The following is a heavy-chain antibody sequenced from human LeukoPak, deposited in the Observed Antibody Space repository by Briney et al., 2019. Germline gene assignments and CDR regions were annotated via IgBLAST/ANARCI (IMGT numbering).Heavy chain of an antibody. J-gene: IGHJ6*03. CDR1: GFTFSSYG. CDR3: AREFREMGYYYYYYMDV. CDR2: ISGSGGST. D-gene: IGHD5-24*01. Sequence: GGTLRLSCAASGFTFSSYGMSWVRQAPGKGLEWVSAISGSGGSTYYADSVKGRFIISRDNSKNTLYLQMNSLRAEDTAVYYCAREFREMGYYYYYYMDVWGKGTTVTVSS. V-gene: IGHV3-23*01.